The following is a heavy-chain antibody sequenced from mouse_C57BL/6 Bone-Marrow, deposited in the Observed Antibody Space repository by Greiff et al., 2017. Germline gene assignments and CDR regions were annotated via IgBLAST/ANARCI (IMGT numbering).Heavy chain of an antibody. V-gene: IGHV14-4*01. CDR1: GFNIKDDY. Sequence: EVQLVESGAELVRPGASVKLSCTASGFNIKDDYMHWVKQRPEQGLAWIGWIDPENGDTEYASQFQGKATLTADTSSNTAYLQLSSLTSEDTAVYYCTTTHYYGSSWYFDVWGTGTTVTVSS. CDR2: IDPENGDT. D-gene: IGHD1-1*01. CDR3: TTTHYYGSSWYFDV. J-gene: IGHJ1*03.